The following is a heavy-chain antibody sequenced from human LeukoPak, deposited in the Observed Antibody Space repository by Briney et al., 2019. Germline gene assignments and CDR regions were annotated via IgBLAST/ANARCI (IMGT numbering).Heavy chain of an antibody. CDR2: INSSSSYI. Sequence: GGSVRLSCAASGFTFSSYSMNWVRQDPGKGLEWVSSINSSSSYIYYADSVKGRFTISRDNAKNSLYLQMNSLRAEETGLSICAKDKDYYDSSRRYFDYWGQGTLVTVPS. D-gene: IGHD3-22*01. V-gene: IGHV3-21*04. J-gene: IGHJ4*02. CDR1: GFTFSSYS. CDR3: AKDKDYYDSSRRYFDY.